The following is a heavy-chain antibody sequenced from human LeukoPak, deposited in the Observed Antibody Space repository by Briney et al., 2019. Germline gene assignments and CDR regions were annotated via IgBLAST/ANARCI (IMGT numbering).Heavy chain of an antibody. CDR1: GLTFSTYI. D-gene: IGHD6-19*01. CDR3: ARGRSGWYHNFDY. Sequence: GGSLRLSCSASGLTFSTYIMNWVRQAPGKGLEGVSSITSSSSYIYYADSVKGRFTISRDNAKKSLYLQMNSLRAEDTAVYYCARGRSGWYHNFDYWGQGTLVTVS. V-gene: IGHV3-21*01. J-gene: IGHJ4*02. CDR2: ITSSSSYI.